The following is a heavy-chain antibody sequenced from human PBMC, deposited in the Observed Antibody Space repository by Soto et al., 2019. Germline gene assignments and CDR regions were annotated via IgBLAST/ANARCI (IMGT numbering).Heavy chain of an antibody. CDR1: GGSFSGYY. Sequence: SETLSLTCAVYGGSFSGYYWSWIRQPPGKGLEWIGEINHSGSTNYNPSLKSRVTISVDTSKNQFSLKLSSVTAADTAVYYCARGRGYYYGSGSVYGMDVWGQGTTVTVSS. V-gene: IGHV4-34*01. CDR3: ARGRGYYYGSGSVYGMDV. D-gene: IGHD3-10*01. J-gene: IGHJ6*02. CDR2: INHSGST.